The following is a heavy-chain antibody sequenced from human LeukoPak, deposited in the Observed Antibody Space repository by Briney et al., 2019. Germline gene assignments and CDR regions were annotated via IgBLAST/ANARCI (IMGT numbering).Heavy chain of an antibody. CDR2: IYSGGST. D-gene: IGHD3-3*01. CDR3: ARDRAYYDFWSGYSHGMDV. V-gene: IGHV3-53*01. J-gene: IGHJ6*02. Sequence: GGSLRLSCAASGFTVSSNYMNWVRQAPGKGLEWVSVIYSGGSTYYADSVKGRFTFSRDDSKNTPFLQMNSLRAEDTAVYYCARDRAYYDFWSGYSHGMDVWGQGTTVTVSS. CDR1: GFTVSSNY.